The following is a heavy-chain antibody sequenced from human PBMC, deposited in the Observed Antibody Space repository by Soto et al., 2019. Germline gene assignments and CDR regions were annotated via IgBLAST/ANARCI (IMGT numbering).Heavy chain of an antibody. CDR3: AHTPSARLLAF. D-gene: IGHD6-6*01. J-gene: IGHJ4*02. CDR1: GFSLSTSGVG. V-gene: IGHV2-5*02. Sequence: QITLKESGPTLVKPTQTLTLTCTFSGFSLSTSGVGVGWIRQPPGKALECLALIYWDDDKHYSPSLKSRLTXTXXTSKNQVVLTMTNMDPVDTATYYCAHTPSARLLAFWGQGTLVTVSS. CDR2: IYWDDDK.